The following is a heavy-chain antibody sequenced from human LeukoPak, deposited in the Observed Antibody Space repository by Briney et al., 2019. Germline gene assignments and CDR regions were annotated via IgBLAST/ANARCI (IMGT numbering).Heavy chain of an antibody. CDR3: ARVGGGYCSSTSCYAWAGVRYGMDV. J-gene: IGHJ6*02. V-gene: IGHV4-34*01. D-gene: IGHD2-2*01. CDR2: INHSGST. CDR1: GGSFSGYY. Sequence: SETLSLTCAVYGGSFSGYYWSWIRQPPGKGLEWIGEINHSGSTNYNPSLKSRVTISVDTSKNQFSLKLSSVTAADTAVYYCARVGGGYCSSTSCYAWAGVRYGMDVWGQGTTVTVSS.